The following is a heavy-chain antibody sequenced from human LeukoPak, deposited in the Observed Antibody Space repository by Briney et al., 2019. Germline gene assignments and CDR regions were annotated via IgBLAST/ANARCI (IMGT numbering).Heavy chain of an antibody. J-gene: IGHJ4*02. D-gene: IGHD4-11*01. Sequence: PSETLSLTCAVYGGSFSGYYWSWIRQPPGKGLEWIGEINHSGSTNYNPSLKSRVTISVDTSKNQFSLKLSSVTAADTAVYYCVTTSPPHYWGQGTLVTVSS. CDR2: INHSGST. V-gene: IGHV4-34*01. CDR1: GGSFSGYY. CDR3: VTTSPPHY.